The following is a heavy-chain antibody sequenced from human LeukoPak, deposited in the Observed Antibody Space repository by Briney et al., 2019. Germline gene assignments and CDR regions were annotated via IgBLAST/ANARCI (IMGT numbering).Heavy chain of an antibody. J-gene: IGHJ3*02. CDR3: ARVRSGYDWVAFDI. D-gene: IGHD5-12*01. V-gene: IGHV4-59*01. Sequence: SETLSLTCTVSGGSISSYYWSWIRQPPGKGLEWIGYIYYSGSTNYNPSLKSRVTISVDTSKNQFSLKLSSVTAADTAVYYCARVRSGYDWVAFDIWGQGTMVTVSS. CDR2: IYYSGST. CDR1: GGSISSYY.